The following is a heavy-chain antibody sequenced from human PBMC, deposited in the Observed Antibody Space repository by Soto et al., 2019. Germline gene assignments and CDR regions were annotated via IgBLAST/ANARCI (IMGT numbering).Heavy chain of an antibody. CDR2: IKSRGGGGTT. CDR3: AKHRGPSGSSYYGLEV. J-gene: IGHJ6*01. Sequence: QLVEFGGGLVTPGKSVTLSCVGSGFDFTAAWMHWVRQAPGTGLDGVGRIKSRGGGGTTDSSAPVGGRLTISRDDSKDKVSLQMSSLKTEDTAVYFWAKHRGPSGSSYYGLEVWGQGSTVTVTS. D-gene: IGHD3-10*01. CDR1: GFDFTAAW. V-gene: IGHV3-15*07.